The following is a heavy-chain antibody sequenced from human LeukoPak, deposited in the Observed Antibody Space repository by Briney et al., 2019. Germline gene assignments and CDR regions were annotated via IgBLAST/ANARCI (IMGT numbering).Heavy chain of an antibody. CDR3: AREGRWLAPAGGYYYGMDV. V-gene: IGHV3-30-3*01. J-gene: IGHJ6*02. D-gene: IGHD6-19*01. CDR2: ISYDGSNK. CDR1: GFTFSSYA. Sequence: GGSLRLSCAASGFTFSSYAMHWVRQAPGKGLEWVAVISYDGSNKYYADSVRGRFTISRDNSKNTLYLQMNSLRAEDTAVYYCAREGRWLAPAGGYYYGMDVWGQGTTVTVSS.